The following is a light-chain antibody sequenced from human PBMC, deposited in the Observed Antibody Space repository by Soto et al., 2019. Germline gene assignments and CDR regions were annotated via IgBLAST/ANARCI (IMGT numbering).Light chain of an antibody. CDR1: QAIIND. V-gene: IGKV1-17*01. CDR2: AAS. J-gene: IGKJ1*01. Sequence: DIQMTQSPSSLSASVGDRVTITCRASQAIINDLGWYQQKPGKAPKRLIYAASSLDSEVPLRFSGSGSGTEFALTISSLQPEDFATYYCLQHNTYPWTFGQGTKV. CDR3: LQHNTYPWT.